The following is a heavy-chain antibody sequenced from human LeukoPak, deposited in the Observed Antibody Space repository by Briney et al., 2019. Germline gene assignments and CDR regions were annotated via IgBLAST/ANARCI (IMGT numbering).Heavy chain of an antibody. J-gene: IGHJ4*02. D-gene: IGHD2-2*01. Sequence: EASVKVSCKASGYTFTSYDINWVRQATGQGLEWMGWMNPNSGNTGYAQKFQGRVTITRNTSISTAYMELSSLRSEDTAVYYCAREGPGYQLLGVYWGQGTLVTVSS. CDR1: GYTFTSYD. CDR3: AREGPGYQLLGVY. CDR2: MNPNSGNT. V-gene: IGHV1-8*03.